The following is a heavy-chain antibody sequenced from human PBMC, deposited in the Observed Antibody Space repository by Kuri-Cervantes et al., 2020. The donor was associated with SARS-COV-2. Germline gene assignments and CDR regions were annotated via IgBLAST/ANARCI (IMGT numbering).Heavy chain of an antibody. CDR2: IYYSGST. CDR1: GGSISGQY. Sequence: SETLSLTCTVSGGSISGQYCNWIRQSAGKGLEWIGRIYYSGSTNYNPSLKSRFTMSVETSKNEFSLRLSSVTAADTAVYYCARDLPGLYYAMDVWGQGTKVTVSS. CDR3: ARDLPGLYYAMDV. V-gene: IGHV4-4*07. D-gene: IGHD2-2*01. J-gene: IGHJ6*02.